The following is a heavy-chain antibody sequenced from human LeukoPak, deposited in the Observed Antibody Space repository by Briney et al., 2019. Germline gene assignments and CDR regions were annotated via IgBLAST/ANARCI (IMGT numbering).Heavy chain of an antibody. V-gene: IGHV3-7*05. J-gene: IGHJ4*02. CDR3: ASTQTFDY. CDR2: IKQDGSEK. Sequence: QPGGSLRLSCAASGFTLSNYCMSWVRHAPGKVLEWVANIKQDGSEKYYADSVKGRFTISRDNAKRSLYLQLNSLRVEYTAVYHCASTQTFDYWGQGTLVTVPS. CDR1: GFTLSNYC.